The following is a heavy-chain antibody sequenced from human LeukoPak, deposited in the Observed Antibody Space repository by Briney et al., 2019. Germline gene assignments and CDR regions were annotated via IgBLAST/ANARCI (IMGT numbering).Heavy chain of an antibody. Sequence: GGSLRLSCAVSGFSITKYWMHWVRQAPGEGLMWVSRISGDESDKDYADSVEGRFSISRDNAKNTVYLQMNSLRVDDTAVYYCVKFLSPVVWGQGALVTVSS. CDR3: VKFLSPVV. D-gene: IGHD3-16*02. J-gene: IGHJ4*02. CDR1: GFSITKYW. CDR2: ISGDESDK. V-gene: IGHV3-74*01.